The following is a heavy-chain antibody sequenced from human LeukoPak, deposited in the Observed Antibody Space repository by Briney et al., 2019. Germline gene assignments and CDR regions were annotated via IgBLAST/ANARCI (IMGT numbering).Heavy chain of an antibody. CDR2: IKQDRSEK. CDR1: GFTSRIYW. Sequence: GGSLRLSCAASGFTSRIYWMTWVRQAPGKGLEWVANIKQDRSEKYYIDSVKGRFTISRDTSKNTLYLQMNSLRAEDTAVYFCASRHCSGGGCYFAGADPFDYWGQGTLVTVSS. V-gene: IGHV3-7*03. CDR3: ASRHCSGGGCYFAGADPFDY. J-gene: IGHJ4*02. D-gene: IGHD2-15*01.